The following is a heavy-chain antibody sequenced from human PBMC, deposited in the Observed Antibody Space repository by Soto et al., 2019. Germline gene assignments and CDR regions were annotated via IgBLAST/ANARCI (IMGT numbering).Heavy chain of an antibody. CDR1: GFSLSTSGMG. D-gene: IGHD1-7*01. Sequence: QITLKESGPTLVKPTQTLTLTCTFSGFSLSTSGMGVGWIRQPPGKALEWLALIYWDDDKRYSPSLKSRLAITKDTSKNQVVLTMTNVDPVDTATYYCARDGVTWNYAGHYFDYWGQGTLVTVSS. J-gene: IGHJ4*02. V-gene: IGHV2-5*02. CDR2: IYWDDDK. CDR3: ARDGVTWNYAGHYFDY.